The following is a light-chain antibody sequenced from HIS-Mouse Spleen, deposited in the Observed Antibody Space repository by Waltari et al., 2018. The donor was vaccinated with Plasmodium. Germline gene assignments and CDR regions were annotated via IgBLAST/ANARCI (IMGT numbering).Light chain of an antibody. CDR3: QQSYSTPPT. V-gene: IGKV1-39*01. Sequence: DIQMTQSPSSLSASVGDRVTITCRASQSISSYFNWYQQKPGKAPKLLIYAASSLQSGIPSRFSGSGSGTDFTLAISSLQPGDFATYYCQQSYSTPPTFGGGTKVEIK. CDR1: QSISSY. J-gene: IGKJ4*01. CDR2: AAS.